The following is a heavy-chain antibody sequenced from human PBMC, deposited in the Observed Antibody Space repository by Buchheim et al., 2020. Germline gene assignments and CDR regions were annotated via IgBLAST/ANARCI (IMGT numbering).Heavy chain of an antibody. CDR3: ASSKGIAARDYYYYGMDV. V-gene: IGHV3-48*03. D-gene: IGHD6-6*01. J-gene: IGHJ6*02. Sequence: EVQLVESGGGLVQPGGSLRLSCAASGFTFSSYEMNWVRQAPGKGLEWVSYISSSGSTIYYADSVKGRFTISSDNVKNSLYLQMNSRRAEDTAVYYCASSKGIAARDYYYYGMDVWGQGTT. CDR1: GFTFSSYE. CDR2: ISSSGSTI.